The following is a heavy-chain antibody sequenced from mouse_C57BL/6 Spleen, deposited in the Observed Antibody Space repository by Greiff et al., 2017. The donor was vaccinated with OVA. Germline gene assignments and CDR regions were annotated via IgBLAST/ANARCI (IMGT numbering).Heavy chain of an antibody. CDR1: GYTFTSYW. J-gene: IGHJ2*01. Sequence: QVQLQQPGAELVRPGSSVKLSCKASGYTFTSYWMHWVKQRPIQGLEWIGNIDPSDSETHYNQKFKDKATLTVDKSSSTSYMHLISLTSDDSAVYYCASYYYDGVDYWGQGTTLTVSS. CDR3: ASYYYDGVDY. V-gene: IGHV1-52*01. CDR2: IDPSDSET. D-gene: IGHD2-4*01.